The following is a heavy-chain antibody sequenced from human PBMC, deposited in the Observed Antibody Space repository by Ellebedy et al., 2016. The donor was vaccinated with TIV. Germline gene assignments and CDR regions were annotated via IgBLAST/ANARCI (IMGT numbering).Heavy chain of an antibody. D-gene: IGHD3-16*01. V-gene: IGHV1-46*04. CDR2: IHPSGGST. Sequence: AASVKVSCKPSGYTFTSYYMHWVRHAPGQGLEWMGIIHPSGGSTSYAQKLQGRVTMTRDTSTSTVYMELSSLRSEDTAVYYCAREVGGAFDIWGQGTMVTVSS. J-gene: IGHJ3*02. CDR3: AREVGGAFDI. CDR1: GYTFTSYY.